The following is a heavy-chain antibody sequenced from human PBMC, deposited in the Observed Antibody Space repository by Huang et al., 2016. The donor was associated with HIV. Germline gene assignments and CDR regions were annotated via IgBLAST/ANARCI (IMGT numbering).Heavy chain of an antibody. CDR2: ISISGGSI. J-gene: IGHJ4*02. V-gene: IGHV3-11*01. CDR3: VREREMATLRVRSFDS. CDR1: GFSFSDYY. Sequence: QVQLVESGGGLVKPGGSLRLACEASGFSFSDYYMSWIRQAPGKVLEGISYISISGGSIYYADSVRGRFTISRYNAKNSLYLQMNSLRVEDTAIYYCVREREMATLRVRSFDSWGQGTLVTVSS.